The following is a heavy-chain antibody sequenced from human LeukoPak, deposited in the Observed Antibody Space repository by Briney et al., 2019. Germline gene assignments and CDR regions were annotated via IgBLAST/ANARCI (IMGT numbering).Heavy chain of an antibody. CDR3: ARDPGYSGYDMFFDY. CDR1: GGSISSYY. CDR2: IYYSGST. D-gene: IGHD5-12*01. J-gene: IGHJ4*02. V-gene: IGHV4-59*01. Sequence: SETLSLTCTVSGGSISSYYWSWIRQPSGKGLEGIGDIYYSGSTNYNPSLKSRVTISVDTSKNQFSLKLSSVTAADTAVYYCARDPGYSGYDMFFDYWGQGTLVTVSS.